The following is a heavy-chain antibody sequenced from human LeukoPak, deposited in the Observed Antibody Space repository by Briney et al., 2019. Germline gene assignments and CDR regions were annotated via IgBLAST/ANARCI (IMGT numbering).Heavy chain of an antibody. J-gene: IGHJ6*03. CDR3: ARDGRSSSGYYYYYYMDV. V-gene: IGHV3-64*01. D-gene: IGHD6-6*01. CDR1: GFTFSTYA. Sequence: GESLRLSCAASGFTFSTYAMHWVRQAPGKGLQYVSAISSNGGSTYYANSVKGRFTISRDNSKNTLYLQMGSLRAEDMAVYYCARDGRSSSGYYYYYYMDVWGKGTTVTVSS. CDR2: ISSNGGST.